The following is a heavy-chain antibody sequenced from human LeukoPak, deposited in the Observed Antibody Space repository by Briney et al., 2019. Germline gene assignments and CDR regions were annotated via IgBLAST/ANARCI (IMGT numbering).Heavy chain of an antibody. V-gene: IGHV3-30*02. J-gene: IGHJ4*02. CDR1: GFTFSNYG. CDR3: AKDMDFWSGYGDY. Sequence: GGSLRLSCAASGFTFSNYGMYWVRQAPGKGLEWVAFIRYDGSHKYYRDSVKGRFTISRDNSKNTLYLQMNSLRDEDTAVYYCAKDMDFWSGYGDYWGQGTLVTVSS. CDR2: IRYDGSHK. D-gene: IGHD3-3*01.